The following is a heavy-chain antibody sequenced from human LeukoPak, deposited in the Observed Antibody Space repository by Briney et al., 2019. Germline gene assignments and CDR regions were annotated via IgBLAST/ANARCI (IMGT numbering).Heavy chain of an antibody. Sequence: SETLSLTCTVSGGSISSGSYYWSWIRQPAGKGLEWIGRIYTSGSTNYNPSLKSRVTISVDTSKNQFSLKLSSVTAADTAEYYCARDNSGSYFDAFDIWGQGTMVTVSS. CDR3: ARDNSGSYFDAFDI. J-gene: IGHJ3*02. CDR2: IYTSGST. CDR1: GGSISSGSYY. D-gene: IGHD1-26*01. V-gene: IGHV4-61*02.